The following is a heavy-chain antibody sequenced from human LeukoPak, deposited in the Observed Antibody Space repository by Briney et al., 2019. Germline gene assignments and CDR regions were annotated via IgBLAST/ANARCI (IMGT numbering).Heavy chain of an antibody. Sequence: GASVKVSYKASGYIFSTYKIHWVRQAPGQGLEWMGWINAGNDNKIYSQKFQGRVTITRDTSASTVYMELSSLRSEDTAVYYCASENWFDPWGQGTLVTVSS. CDR1: GYIFSTYK. V-gene: IGHV1-3*01. J-gene: IGHJ5*02. CDR2: INAGNDNK. CDR3: ASENWFDP.